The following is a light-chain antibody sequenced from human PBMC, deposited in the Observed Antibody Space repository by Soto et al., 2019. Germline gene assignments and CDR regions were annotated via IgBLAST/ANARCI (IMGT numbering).Light chain of an antibody. V-gene: IGKV1-8*01. CDR2: AAS. CDR3: QQSYSTLSLT. Sequence: VRKSQSPSAFSASRGERATITFRASQGISSYLAWYQQKPGKAPKLLIYAASSLESGVPSRFSGGGSGPDFTLTISSLQPEDFATYYCQQSYSTLSLTFGGGTKV. CDR1: QGISSY. J-gene: IGKJ4*01.